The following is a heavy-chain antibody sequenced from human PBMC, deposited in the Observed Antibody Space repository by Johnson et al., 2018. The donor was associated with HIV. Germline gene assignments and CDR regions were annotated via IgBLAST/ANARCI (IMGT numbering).Heavy chain of an antibody. CDR1: GFTFDDYA. Sequence: VQLVESGGVVVQPGGSLRLSCAASGFTFDDYAMHWVRQAPGKGLEWVSLISWDGGSTYYAASVKGRFTISRDNSKNSLYLQMNSLRAEDTAFYYCAKDINLHPGAFDIWGQGTMVTVSS. D-gene: IGHD3-10*01. V-gene: IGHV3-43D*03. CDR3: AKDINLHPGAFDI. J-gene: IGHJ3*02. CDR2: ISWDGGST.